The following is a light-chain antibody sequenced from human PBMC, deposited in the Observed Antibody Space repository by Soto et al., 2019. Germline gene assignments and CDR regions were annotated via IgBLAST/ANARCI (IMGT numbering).Light chain of an antibody. CDR1: QSVLDMSNNKNC. Sequence: DIVMTQSPDSLAVSLGERATINCKSSQSVLDMSNNKNCFAWFQQKPGQPPKLLIYSASTRESGVPDRITGSGSGTDFTLTISSLQAEDVAVYYCQQFSSNLFTFGPGTKVDIK. V-gene: IGKV4-1*01. CDR3: QQFSSNLFT. CDR2: SAS. J-gene: IGKJ3*01.